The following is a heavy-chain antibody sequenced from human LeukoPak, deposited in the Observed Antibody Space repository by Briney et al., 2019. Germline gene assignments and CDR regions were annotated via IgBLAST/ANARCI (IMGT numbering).Heavy chain of an antibody. V-gene: IGHV1-18*01. CDR2: ISAYSDNT. CDR1: GYTFTSYG. D-gene: IGHD3-22*01. J-gene: IGHJ4*02. Sequence: GASVKVSCKASGYTFTSYGINWVRQAPGQGLEWMGRISAYSDNTNYAQKLQGRVTMTTDTSTNTAYMELRSLRSDDTAMYYCARGALYYGSSSLDYWGQGTLVTVSS. CDR3: ARGALYYGSSSLDY.